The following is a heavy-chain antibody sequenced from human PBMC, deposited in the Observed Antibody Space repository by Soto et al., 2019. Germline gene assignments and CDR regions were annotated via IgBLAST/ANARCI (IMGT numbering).Heavy chain of an antibody. CDR2: IYYSGST. D-gene: IGHD3-3*01. CDR3: AREDRPYYDFWSGYYGPQFGYGMDV. J-gene: IGHJ6*02. V-gene: IGHV4-59*01. CDR1: GGSISSYY. Sequence: SETLSLTCTVSGGSISSYYWCWIRQPPGKGLEWSGYIYYSGSTNYNPSLKSRVTISVDTSKNQFSLKLSSVTAADTAVYYCAREDRPYYDFWSGYYGPQFGYGMDVWGQGTTVTVS.